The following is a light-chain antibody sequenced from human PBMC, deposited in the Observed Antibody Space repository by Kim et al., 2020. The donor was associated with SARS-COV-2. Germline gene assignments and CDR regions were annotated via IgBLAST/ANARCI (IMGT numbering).Light chain of an antibody. CDR2: GKN. Sequence: LGQTVRITCQGDSLRSYYASWYQQKPGQAPVLVIYGKNNRPSGIPDRFSGSSPGNTASLTITGAQAEDEADYYCNSRDSSGNHPWVFGGGTQLTVL. CDR3: NSRDSSGNHPWV. CDR1: SLRSYY. V-gene: IGLV3-19*01. J-gene: IGLJ3*02.